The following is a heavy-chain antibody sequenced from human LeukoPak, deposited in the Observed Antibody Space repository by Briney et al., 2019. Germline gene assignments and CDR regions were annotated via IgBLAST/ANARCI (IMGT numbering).Heavy chain of an antibody. Sequence: GASVKVSCKASGYTFTSYDINWVQQATGQGLEWMGWMNPNSGNTGYAQKFQGRVTMTRNTSISTAYMELSSLRSEDTAVYYCARGLEQWLVPDDYWGQGTLVTVSS. CDR1: GYTFTSYD. CDR3: ARGLEQWLVPDDY. J-gene: IGHJ4*02. D-gene: IGHD6-19*01. V-gene: IGHV1-8*01. CDR2: MNPNSGNT.